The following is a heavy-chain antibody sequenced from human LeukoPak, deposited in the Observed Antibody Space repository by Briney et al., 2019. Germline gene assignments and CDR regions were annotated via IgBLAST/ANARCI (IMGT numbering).Heavy chain of an antibody. CDR2: ISYDGSNK. Sequence: GRSLRLSCAASGFTFSSYGMHWVRQAPGKGLEWVAVISYDGSNKYYADSVKGRFTISRDNSKNTLYLQMNSLRAEDTAVYYCAKAFPDPSFGEYAYFDYWGQGTLVTVSS. CDR1: GFTFSSYG. J-gene: IGHJ4*02. V-gene: IGHV3-30*18. D-gene: IGHD3-10*01. CDR3: AKAFPDPSFGEYAYFDY.